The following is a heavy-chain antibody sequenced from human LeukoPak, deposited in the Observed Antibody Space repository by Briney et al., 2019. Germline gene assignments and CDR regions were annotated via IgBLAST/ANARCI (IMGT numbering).Heavy chain of an antibody. J-gene: IGHJ4*02. Sequence: SETLSLTCTVSGGSISSGDYYWSRIRQPPGRGLEWIVYIYYSGSTYYNPSLKSRVTISVDTSKNQFSLKLSSVTAADTAVYYCAREIAVAGSYYFDYWGQGTLVTVSS. D-gene: IGHD6-19*01. CDR3: AREIAVAGSYYFDY. CDR1: GGSISSGDYY. CDR2: IYYSGST. V-gene: IGHV4-30-4*01.